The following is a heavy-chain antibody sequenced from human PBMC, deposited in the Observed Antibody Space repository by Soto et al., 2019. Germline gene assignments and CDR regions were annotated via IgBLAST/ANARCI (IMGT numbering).Heavy chain of an antibody. Sequence: SETLSLTCAVSGGSIRSSNWWSWVRQPPGKGLEWIGEIYQSGSPNYNPSLKSRVTISVDKSKNQFSLKLSSVTAADTAVYYCARDRLYSSNWYENDHWGQGTLVTVSS. CDR1: GGSIRSSNW. D-gene: IGHD6-13*01. CDR2: IYQSGSP. CDR3: ARDRLYSSNWYENDH. J-gene: IGHJ4*02. V-gene: IGHV4-4*02.